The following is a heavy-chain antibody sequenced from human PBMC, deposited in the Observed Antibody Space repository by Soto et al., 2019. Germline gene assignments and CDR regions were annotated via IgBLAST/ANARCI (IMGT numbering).Heavy chain of an antibody. CDR3: SKEAEESVNEPIPGDC. V-gene: IGHV3-23*04. J-gene: IGHJ4*02. D-gene: IGHD1-1*01. Sequence: EAQLVESGGDLVQPRGSLRLSCAASGFTFRNFAMTWVRQAPGKGLEWVSGISGSGRMTYYAHSVKGRFTVSRDNSKNSLYLQMDSLRDEDTAVYYCSKEAEESVNEPIPGDCWGQGTVVTVSS. CDR1: GFTFRNFA. CDR2: ISGSGRMT.